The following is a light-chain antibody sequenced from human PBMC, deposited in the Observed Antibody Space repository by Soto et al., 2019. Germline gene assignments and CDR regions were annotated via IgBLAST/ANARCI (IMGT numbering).Light chain of an antibody. CDR2: GAS. CDR3: QQYGSSLRLT. J-gene: IGKJ4*01. Sequence: EIVLTQSPGTLSLSPGERATLSCRASQSVSSSYLAWYQQKPGQAPRLLIYGASSRATGIPDRFSGSGSGTDFTLTISSLEPEDFAVYYCQQYGSSLRLTFGGGTKVEIK. V-gene: IGKV3-20*01. CDR1: QSVSSSY.